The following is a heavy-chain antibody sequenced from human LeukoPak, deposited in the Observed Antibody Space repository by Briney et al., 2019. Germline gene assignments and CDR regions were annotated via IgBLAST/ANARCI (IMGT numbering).Heavy chain of an antibody. CDR2: IYTSGST. CDR1: GVSISIYY. J-gene: IGHJ4*02. Sequence: SETLSLTCSVSGVSISIYYWSWIRQPAGKGLEWIGHIYTSGSTNYNPSLKSRVTMSVDTSKNQFSLKLSSVTAADTAVYYCARGPTTVTRAFDYWGQGTLVTVSS. V-gene: IGHV4-4*07. CDR3: ARGPTTVTRAFDY. D-gene: IGHD4-17*01.